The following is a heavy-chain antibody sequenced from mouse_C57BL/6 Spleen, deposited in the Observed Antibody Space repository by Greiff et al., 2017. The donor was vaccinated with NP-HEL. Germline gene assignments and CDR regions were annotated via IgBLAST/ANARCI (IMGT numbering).Heavy chain of an antibody. Sequence: EVTLMESGPGLAKPSQTLSLTCSVTGYSITSDYWNWIRKFPGHKLEYMGYISYSGSTYYNPSLKSRISITRDTSKNQYYLQLKYVTTEDTATDYCARFPYYGSSYYAMDYWGQGTSVTVSS. CDR1: GYSITSDY. CDR2: ISYSGST. CDR3: ARFPYYGSSYYAMDY. J-gene: IGHJ4*01. D-gene: IGHD1-1*01. V-gene: IGHV3-8*01.